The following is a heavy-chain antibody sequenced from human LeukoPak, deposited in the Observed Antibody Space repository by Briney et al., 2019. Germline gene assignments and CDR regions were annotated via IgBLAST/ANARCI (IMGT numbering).Heavy chain of an antibody. CDR2: INPNSGGT. J-gene: IGHJ4*02. CDR1: GYTFTSYA. Sequence: ASVKVSCKASGYTFTSYAMHWVRQAPGQGLEWMGRINPNSGGTNYAQKFQGRVTMTRDTSISTAYMELSRLRSDDTAVYYCARDRSRLGELSLPDYWGQGTLVTVSS. D-gene: IGHD3-16*02. CDR3: ARDRSRLGELSLPDY. V-gene: IGHV1-2*06.